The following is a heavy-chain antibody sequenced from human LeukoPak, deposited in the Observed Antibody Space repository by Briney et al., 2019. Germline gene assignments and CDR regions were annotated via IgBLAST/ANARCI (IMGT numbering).Heavy chain of an antibody. Sequence: GGSLRLSCAASGFTFSSYWMSWVRQAPGKGLEWVANIKQDGSEKYYVDSVKGRFTISRDNAKNSLYLQMNSLRAEDTAVYYCARDHRQQLTPYYYYYMGVWGKGTTVTVSS. CDR3: ARDHRQQLTPYYYYYMGV. D-gene: IGHD6-13*01. J-gene: IGHJ6*03. V-gene: IGHV3-7*01. CDR1: GFTFSSYW. CDR2: IKQDGSEK.